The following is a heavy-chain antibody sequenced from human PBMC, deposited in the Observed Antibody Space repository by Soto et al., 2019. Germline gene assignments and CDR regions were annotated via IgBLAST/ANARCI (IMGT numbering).Heavy chain of an antibody. CDR2: IYHSGST. V-gene: IGHV4-4*02. Sequence: QVQLQESGPGLVKPSGTLSLTCAVSGGSISSSNWWSWVRQPPGKGLEWIGEIYHSGSTNYNPSLKRRLTISVDKSKNQFSLKLSSVTAADTGVYACARSGWGVVVTDIGGAFDIWGQGTMVTVSS. D-gene: IGHD2-21*02. CDR1: GGSISSSNW. CDR3: ARSGWGVVVTDIGGAFDI. J-gene: IGHJ3*02.